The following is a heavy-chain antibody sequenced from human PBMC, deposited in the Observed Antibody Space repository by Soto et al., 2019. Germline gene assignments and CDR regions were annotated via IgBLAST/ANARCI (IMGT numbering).Heavy chain of an antibody. D-gene: IGHD3-22*01. CDR1: GFIFSSYA. V-gene: IGHV3-23*01. Sequence: GGSLRLSCAASGFIFSSYAITWVRQAPGKGLEWVSAMSGSGGDKHYADSVKGRFTISRDNSENTVYLQMNSLRAEDTAVYYCAKEMTSGYYLFDYWGQGTLVTVSS. J-gene: IGHJ4*02. CDR2: MSGSGGDK. CDR3: AKEMTSGYYLFDY.